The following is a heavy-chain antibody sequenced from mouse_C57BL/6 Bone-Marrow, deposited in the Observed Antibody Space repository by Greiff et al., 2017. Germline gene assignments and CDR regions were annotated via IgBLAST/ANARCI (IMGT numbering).Heavy chain of an antibody. J-gene: IGHJ2*01. V-gene: IGHV1-63*01. CDR3: ARGLPREYYFDY. D-gene: IGHD2-10*01. Sequence: LVESGAELVRPGTSVKMSCKASGYTFTNYWIGWAKQRPGHGLEWIGDIYPGGGYTNYNEKFKGKATLTADKSSSTAYMQFSSLTSEDSAIYYCARGLPREYYFDYWGQGTTLTVSS. CDR1: GYTFTNYW. CDR2: IYPGGGYT.